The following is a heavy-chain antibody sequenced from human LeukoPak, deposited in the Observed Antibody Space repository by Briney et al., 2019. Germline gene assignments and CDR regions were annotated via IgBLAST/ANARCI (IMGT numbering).Heavy chain of an antibody. V-gene: IGHV4-34*01. Sequence: PSETLSLTCAVYGGSFSGYYWSWIRQPPGKGLEWIGEINHSGSTNYNPSLKSRVTISVDPSKNQFSLKLSSVTAADTAVYYCARGLTGYSSSWYNYWGQGTLVTVSS. CDR2: INHSGST. CDR3: ARGLTGYSSSWYNY. CDR1: GGSFSGYY. J-gene: IGHJ4*02. D-gene: IGHD6-13*01.